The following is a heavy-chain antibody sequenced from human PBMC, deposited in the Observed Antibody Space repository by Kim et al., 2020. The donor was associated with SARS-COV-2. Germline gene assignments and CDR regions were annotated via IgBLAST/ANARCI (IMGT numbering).Heavy chain of an antibody. V-gene: IGHV4-34*01. Sequence: SETLSLTCAVYGGSFSGYYWNWIRQPPGKGLEWIGEINHSGSTNYNPSLKSRVTISVDTSKNQFSLKLSSVTAADTAVYYCARDTYYDFWSGYYGDYGM. J-gene: IGHJ6*01. D-gene: IGHD3-3*01. CDR3: ARDTYYDFWSGYYGDYGM. CDR1: GGSFSGYY. CDR2: INHSGST.